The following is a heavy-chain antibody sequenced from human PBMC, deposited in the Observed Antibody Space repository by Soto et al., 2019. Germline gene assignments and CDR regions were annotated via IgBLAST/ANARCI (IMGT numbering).Heavy chain of an antibody. Sequence: SVEACCKACGDTFASYAISWVQQDPGQGLEWMGWISAYNGNTNYAQKLQGRVTMTTDTSTSTAYMELRSLRSDDTAVYYCARDLGSGPGSPAFDIWGQGTMVTVSS. CDR2: ISAYNGNT. CDR3: ARDLGSGPGSPAFDI. D-gene: IGHD3-10*01. V-gene: IGHV1-18*01. CDR1: GDTFASYA. J-gene: IGHJ3*02.